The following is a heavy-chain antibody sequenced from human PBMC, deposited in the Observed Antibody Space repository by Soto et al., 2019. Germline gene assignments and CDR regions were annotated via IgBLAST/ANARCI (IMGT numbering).Heavy chain of an antibody. J-gene: IGHJ5*02. D-gene: IGHD3-16*01. CDR1: GGSVSSGSFY. CDR3: ANFMGAGGWFDP. V-gene: IGHV4-61*01. CDR2: IYYIGRT. Sequence: QVQLQESGPGLVKPSETLSLTCSVSGGSVSSGSFYWGWVRQPPGKGLEWIGYIYYIGRTNYNPSLATRVTITVDTSKNQFSLRLSSMSAADTAVYYCANFMGAGGWFDPWGQGTLVIVSS.